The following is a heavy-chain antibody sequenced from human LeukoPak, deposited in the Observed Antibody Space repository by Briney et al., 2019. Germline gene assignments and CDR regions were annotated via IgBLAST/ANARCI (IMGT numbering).Heavy chain of an antibody. CDR1: GGTFSSYA. CDR2: IIPIFGTA. CDR3: AREVWLERRSNYFDY. V-gene: IGHV1-69*01. J-gene: IGHJ4*02. Sequence: SVKVSCKASGGTFSSYAISWVRQAPGQGLEWMGGIIPIFGTANYAQKFQGRVTITADVSTSTAYMELSSLRSEDTAVYYCAREVWLERRSNYFDYWGQGTLVTVSS. D-gene: IGHD5-24*01.